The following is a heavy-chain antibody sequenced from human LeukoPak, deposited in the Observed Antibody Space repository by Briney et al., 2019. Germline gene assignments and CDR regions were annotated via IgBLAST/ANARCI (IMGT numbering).Heavy chain of an antibody. D-gene: IGHD3-10*01. J-gene: IGHJ4*02. CDR3: ARVDKECWFGELLPYYFDY. Sequence: ASVKVSCKASGYTFTSYDINWVRQAPGQGLEWMGWISAYNGNTNYAQKLQGRVTMTTDTSTSTAYMELRSLRSDDTAVYYCARVDKECWFGELLPYYFDYWGQGTLVTVSS. V-gene: IGHV1-18*01. CDR1: GYTFTSYD. CDR2: ISAYNGNT.